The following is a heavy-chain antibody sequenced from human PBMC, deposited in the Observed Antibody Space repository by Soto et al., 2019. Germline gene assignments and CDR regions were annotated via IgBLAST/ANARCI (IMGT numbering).Heavy chain of an antibody. J-gene: IGHJ3*02. CDR1: GFTFSSYS. CDR3: ARDRDLPRDAFDI. Sequence: GGSLRLSCAASGFTFSSYSMNWVRQAPGKGLEWVSSISSSSSYIYYADSVKGRFTISRDNAKNSLYLQMNSLRAEDTAVYYCARDRDLPRDAFDIWGQGTMVTVSS. CDR2: ISSSSSYI. V-gene: IGHV3-21*01.